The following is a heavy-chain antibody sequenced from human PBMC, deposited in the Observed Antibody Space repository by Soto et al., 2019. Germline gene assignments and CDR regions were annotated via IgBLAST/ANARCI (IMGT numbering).Heavy chain of an antibody. CDR3: ARDWRTSYGRDYYYYGMDV. CDR2: IYYSGST. D-gene: IGHD5-18*01. Sequence: PSETLSLTCTVSGGSISSGDYYWSWIRQPPGKGLEWIGYIYYSGSTYYNPSLKSRVTISVDTSKNQFSLKLSSVTAADTAVYHCARDWRTSYGRDYYYYGMDVWGQGTTVTVSS. CDR1: GGSISSGDYY. J-gene: IGHJ6*02. V-gene: IGHV4-30-4*01.